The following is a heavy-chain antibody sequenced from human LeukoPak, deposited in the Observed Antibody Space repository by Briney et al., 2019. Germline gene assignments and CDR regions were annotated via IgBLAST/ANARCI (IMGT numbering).Heavy chain of an antibody. V-gene: IGHV3-21*06. Sequence: PGGSLRLSCAASGFTFSTYSMKWVRQAPGKGLEWVASISSRSKYIYHADSVKGRFTISRDDAKNSLYLQMNSLRADDTAVYYCARAFDTSWDYYYMDVWGKGTTVTVSS. D-gene: IGHD2-2*01. J-gene: IGHJ6*03. CDR2: ISSRSKYI. CDR1: GFTFSTYS. CDR3: ARAFDTSWDYYYMDV.